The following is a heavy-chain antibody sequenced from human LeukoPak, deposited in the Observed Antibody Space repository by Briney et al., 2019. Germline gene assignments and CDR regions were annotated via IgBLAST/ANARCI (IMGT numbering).Heavy chain of an antibody. CDR1: GGSISSGGYS. Sequence: SETLSLTCAVSGGSISSGGYSWSWIRQPPGKSLEWIGYIYHSGSTYYNPSLKSRVTISVDRSKNQFSLKLSSVTAADTAVYYCARVGGGCSGGSCPHFDYWGQGTLVTVSS. V-gene: IGHV4-30-2*01. CDR3: ARVGGGCSGGSCPHFDY. J-gene: IGHJ4*02. D-gene: IGHD2-15*01. CDR2: IYHSGST.